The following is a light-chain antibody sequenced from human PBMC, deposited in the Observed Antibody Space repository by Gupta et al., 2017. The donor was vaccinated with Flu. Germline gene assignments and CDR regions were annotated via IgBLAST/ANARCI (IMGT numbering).Light chain of an antibody. V-gene: IGKV3-11*01. CDR1: QSVSSY. J-gene: IGKJ5*01. CDR3: QQRSNWTT. CDR2: DAS. Sequence: EIVLTQSPATLSLSPGERATLSCRASQSVSSYLAWYQQKPGQAPRLLIYDASNRATGIPARFSGSGSGTDFTLTSSSREPEDFAVYYWQQRSNWTTFGQGTRLEIK.